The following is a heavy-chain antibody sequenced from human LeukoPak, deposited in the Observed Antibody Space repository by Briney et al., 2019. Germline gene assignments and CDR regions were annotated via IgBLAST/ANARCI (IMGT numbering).Heavy chain of an antibody. CDR3: VRVSSSTSCPDCYNMDV. Sequence: GGSLRLSCAGAGFSITDHHMDWVRQAPGKGLEWVAVIWNDGSNRYYADSVKGRFTISRDNSQYTLSLQMNSLRAEDTAVYFCVRVSSSTSCPDCYNMDVWGTGTTVTVSS. J-gene: IGHJ6*03. V-gene: IGHV3-33*08. CDR2: IWNDGSNR. CDR1: GFSITDHH. D-gene: IGHD2-2*01.